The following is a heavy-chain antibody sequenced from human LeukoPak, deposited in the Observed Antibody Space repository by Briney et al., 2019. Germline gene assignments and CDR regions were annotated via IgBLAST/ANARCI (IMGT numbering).Heavy chain of an antibody. CDR2: IKDDGSEK. CDR1: GFTFNNYW. Sequence: GGSLRLSCAASGFTFNNYWMNWVRQTPGKGLEWVANIKDDGSEKYYLDSVMGRFTISRDNAKNSLYLQMNSLRAEDTALYYCAKVIGYAESGYLTSAVDYWGQGTLVTVSS. J-gene: IGHJ4*02. D-gene: IGHD3-22*01. V-gene: IGHV3-7*03. CDR3: AKVIGYAESGYLTSAVDY.